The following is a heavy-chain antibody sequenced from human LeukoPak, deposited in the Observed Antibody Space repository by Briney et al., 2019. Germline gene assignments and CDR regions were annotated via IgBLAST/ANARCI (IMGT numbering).Heavy chain of an antibody. CDR3: AREKSGTLTRAYYYIDV. CDR2: AYNGVNA. CDR1: GDSMHSYY. J-gene: IGHJ6*03. V-gene: IGHV4-4*07. D-gene: IGHD1-26*01. Sequence: SETLSLTCTVSGDSMHSYYWTWIRQSPEKGLEWIGRAYNGVNAHYNPSLQSRVTISVDKSNNQFSLDLTSVTAADTALYYCAREKSGTLTRAYYYIDVWSKGITVTVSS.